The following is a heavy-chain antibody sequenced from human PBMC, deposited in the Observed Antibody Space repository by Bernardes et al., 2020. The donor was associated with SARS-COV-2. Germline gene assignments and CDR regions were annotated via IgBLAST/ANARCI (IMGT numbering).Heavy chain of an antibody. D-gene: IGHD1-1*01. V-gene: IGHV1-18*01. CDR1: GDTFSNSG. J-gene: IGHJ4*02. CDR3: ARQLDRPAELDY. Sequence: VMVSCHAPGDTFSNSGIIWVRQAPGRGLEWLGWISTYNGNTNYAQKLQGRVTMTTDTSTSTAYMELRSLRSDDTAVYYCARQLDRPAELDYWGQGTLVTVSS. CDR2: ISTYNGNT.